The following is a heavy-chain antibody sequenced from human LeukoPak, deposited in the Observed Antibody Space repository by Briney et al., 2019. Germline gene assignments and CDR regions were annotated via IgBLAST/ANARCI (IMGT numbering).Heavy chain of an antibody. CDR2: MNPNSGNT. Sequence: EASVKVSCKASGYTFTSYDINWVRQATGQGLEWMGWMNPNSGNTGYAQRFQGRVTMTRNTSISTAYMELSSLRSEDTAVYYCARGIAAAGTVLVHWGQGTLVTVSS. CDR1: GYTFTSYD. D-gene: IGHD6-13*01. CDR3: ARGIAAAGTVLVH. V-gene: IGHV1-8*01. J-gene: IGHJ4*02.